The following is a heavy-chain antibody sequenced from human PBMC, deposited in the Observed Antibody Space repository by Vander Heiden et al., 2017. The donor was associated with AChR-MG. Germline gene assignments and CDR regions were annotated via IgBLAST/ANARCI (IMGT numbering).Heavy chain of an antibody. J-gene: IGHJ4*02. CDR2: ISSASDYI. Sequence: EVVLVESGGGLVKPGGSLRLSCAASGFTLSHYTMTWVRQAPGKGLEWVSSISSASDYIYYADSVKGRFTISRDNAKNSLYLQMNSLRVEDSAVYFCARPHLVSSSSPDYWGQGTLVTVSS. CDR3: ARPHLVSSSSPDY. D-gene: IGHD6-13*01. CDR1: GFTLSHYT. V-gene: IGHV3-21*06.